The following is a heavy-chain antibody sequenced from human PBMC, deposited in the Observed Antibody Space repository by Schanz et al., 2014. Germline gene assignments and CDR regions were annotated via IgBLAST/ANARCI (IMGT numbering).Heavy chain of an antibody. V-gene: IGHV4-28*03. CDR1: RHSFSSSNW. CDR2: IYTSGST. CDR3: AREPLSGYNWFDP. Sequence: QVQLQESGPGLVKPSETLSLTCVVSRHSFSSSNWWGWIRQPPGKGLEWIGRIYTSGSTNYNPSLKSRVTKSLDTSKTQFSLKLSPGTAADTAVYYCAREPLSGYNWFDPWGQGSLVTVAS. D-gene: IGHD6-25*01. J-gene: IGHJ5*02.